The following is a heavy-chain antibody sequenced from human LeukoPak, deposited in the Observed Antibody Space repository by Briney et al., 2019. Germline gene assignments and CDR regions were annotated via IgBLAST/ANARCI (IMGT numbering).Heavy chain of an antibody. CDR2: IKSDGSST. D-gene: IGHD4-23*01. CDR1: GFTFSSYW. Sequence: GGSLRLSCAASGFTFSSYWMHWVRQAPGKGLVWVSRIKSDGSSTSYADSVKGRFTISRDNAKNSLYLQMNSLRDEDTAVYYCARHDYAGNSGDYWGQGTLVTVSS. CDR3: ARHDYAGNSGDY. J-gene: IGHJ4*02. V-gene: IGHV3-74*01.